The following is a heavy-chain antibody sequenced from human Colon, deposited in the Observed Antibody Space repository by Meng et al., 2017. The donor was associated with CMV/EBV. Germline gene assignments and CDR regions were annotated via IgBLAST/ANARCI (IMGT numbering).Heavy chain of an antibody. J-gene: IGHJ5*02. Sequence: GSINNSSVFWGWIRQPPGQGLEWIGSTSYSGITYYNPSLKSRITMSMDTSKNHFSLHLTSVTAADTAIYYCARDSYKSWEQRGWFDPWGQGTLVTVSS. D-gene: IGHD1-14*01. CDR2: TSYSGIT. V-gene: IGHV4-39*07. CDR3: ARDSYKSWEQRGWFDP. CDR1: GSINNSSVF.